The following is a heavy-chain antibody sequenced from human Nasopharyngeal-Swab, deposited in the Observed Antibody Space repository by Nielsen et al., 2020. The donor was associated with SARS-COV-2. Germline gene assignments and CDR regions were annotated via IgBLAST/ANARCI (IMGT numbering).Heavy chain of an antibody. CDR1: GGSISSYY. V-gene: IGHV4-59*08. J-gene: IGHJ4*02. CDR3: ARQARTYYYDNSGYYFDY. Sequence: SETLSLTCTVSGGSISSYYWSWIRQPPGKGLEWIGYIYYSGSTNYNPSLKSRVTISVDTSKNQFSLKLSSVTAADTAVYYCARQARTYYYDNSGYYFDYWGQGTLVTVSS. CDR2: IYYSGST. D-gene: IGHD3-22*01.